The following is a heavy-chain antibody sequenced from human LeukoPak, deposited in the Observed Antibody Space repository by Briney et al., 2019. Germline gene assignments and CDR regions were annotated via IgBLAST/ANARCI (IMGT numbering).Heavy chain of an antibody. D-gene: IGHD6-19*01. CDR2: IFNTGNT. CDR1: GSSIKSGYY. J-gene: IGHJ5*02. CDR3: ARVAVAGSFWFDP. V-gene: IGHV4-38-2*02. Sequence: KPSETLSLTCSVSGSSIKSGYYWAWIRQAPGKGLEWIGSIFNTGNTFYNPSLKSRVTISVDTSKNQFSLKLSSVTAADTAVYYCARVAVAGSFWFDPWGQGTLVTVSS.